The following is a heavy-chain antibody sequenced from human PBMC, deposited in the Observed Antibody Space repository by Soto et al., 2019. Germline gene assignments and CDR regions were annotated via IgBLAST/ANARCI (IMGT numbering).Heavy chain of an antibody. Sequence: GGSLRLSCAASGFTFSSYGMHWVRQAPGKGLEWVAVISYDGSNKYYADSVKGRFTISRDNSKNTLYLQMNSLRAEDTAVYYCAKVSRSGGSYVHFDDWGQGTPVTVSS. V-gene: IGHV3-30*18. J-gene: IGHJ4*02. CDR3: AKVSRSGGSYVHFDD. D-gene: IGHD1-26*01. CDR1: GFTFSSYG. CDR2: ISYDGSNK.